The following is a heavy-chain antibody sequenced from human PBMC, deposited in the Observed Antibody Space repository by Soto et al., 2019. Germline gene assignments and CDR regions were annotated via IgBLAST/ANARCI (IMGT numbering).Heavy chain of an antibody. CDR3: ATNRGYSSSPFDY. J-gene: IGHJ4*02. D-gene: IGHD6-6*01. Sequence: EVQLLESGGGLVQPGGSLRLSCAASGFTFSSYAMSWVRQARGKGLEWVSSISGSGGSTYYADSVKGRFTISRDNSKNTLYLQMNSLRAEDTAVYYCATNRGYSSSPFDYWGQGTLVTVSS. V-gene: IGHV3-23*01. CDR2: ISGSGGST. CDR1: GFTFSSYA.